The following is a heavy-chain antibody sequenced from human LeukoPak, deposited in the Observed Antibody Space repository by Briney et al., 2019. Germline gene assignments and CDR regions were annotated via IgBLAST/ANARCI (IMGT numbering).Heavy chain of an antibody. CDR3: ARQIAGDPKSRYFDL. Sequence: SETLSLTCTVSDGSISSYYWSWIRQPPGKGLEWIGYIYYSGSTNYNPSLKSRVTISVDTSKNQFSLKLSSVTAADTAVYYCARQIAGDPKSRYFDLWGRGTLVTVSS. J-gene: IGHJ2*01. D-gene: IGHD2-21*01. CDR2: IYYSGST. V-gene: IGHV4-59*08. CDR1: DGSISSYY.